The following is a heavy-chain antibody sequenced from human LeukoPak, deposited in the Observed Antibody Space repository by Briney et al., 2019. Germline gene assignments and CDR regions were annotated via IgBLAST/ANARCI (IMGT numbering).Heavy chain of an antibody. V-gene: IGHV3-30*18. CDR1: GFTFSSYG. J-gene: IGHJ4*02. D-gene: IGHD6-13*01. CDR2: ISEDGMKK. Sequence: GGSLRLSCAAPGFTFSSYGMHCLRPAPGKGLEWVAGISEDGMKKYYADSLKARVTISRDNSNNTLFLQMNYLRPDDTAVYYCAKDRDTTASGTFDSWGQGALVTVSS. CDR3: AKDRDTTASGTFDS.